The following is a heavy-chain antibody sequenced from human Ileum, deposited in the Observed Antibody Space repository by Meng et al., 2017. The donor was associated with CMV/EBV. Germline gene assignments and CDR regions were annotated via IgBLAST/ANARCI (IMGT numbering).Heavy chain of an antibody. CDR3: ARDLFGVTTH. J-gene: IGHJ4*02. Sequence: GGSLRLSCAASGFTFSSYAMHWVRQAPGKGLEWVAVISYDGSNKYYADSVKGRFTISRDNSKNTLYLQMNSLRAEDTAVYYCARDLFGVTTHWGQGTLVTVSS. CDR1: GFTFSSYA. CDR2: ISYDGSNK. D-gene: IGHD4-11*01. V-gene: IGHV3-30-3*01.